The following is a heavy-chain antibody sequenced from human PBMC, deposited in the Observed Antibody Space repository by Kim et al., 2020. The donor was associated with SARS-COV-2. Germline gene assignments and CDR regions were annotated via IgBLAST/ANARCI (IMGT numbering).Heavy chain of an antibody. Sequence: TSYAKKFQGRVTMTRDTSTSTVYMELSSLRSEDTAVYYCARDRVTYSPDYWGQGTLVTVSS. CDR2: T. J-gene: IGHJ4*02. V-gene: IGHV1-46*01. D-gene: IGHD6-13*01. CDR3: ARDRVTYSPDY.